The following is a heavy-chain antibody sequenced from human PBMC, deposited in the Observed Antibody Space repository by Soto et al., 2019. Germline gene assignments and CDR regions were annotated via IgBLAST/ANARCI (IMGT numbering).Heavy chain of an antibody. CDR2: ISSRSGYI. J-gene: IGHJ6*02. Sequence: EVQLVESGGGLVKPGGSLRLSCAASGFTFSTYSMNWVRQAPGKGLEWGSSISSRSGYIYYADSVKGRFTISRDDAKNSLSLQMTSLRAEDTAVYYCARVRSYSYGQGYGMDVWGQGTTVTVSS. CDR3: ARVRSYSYGQGYGMDV. D-gene: IGHD5-18*01. V-gene: IGHV3-21*01. CDR1: GFTFSTYS.